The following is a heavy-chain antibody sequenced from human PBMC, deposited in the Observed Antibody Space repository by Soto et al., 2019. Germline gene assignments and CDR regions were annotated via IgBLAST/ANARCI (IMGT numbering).Heavy chain of an antibody. CDR1: GFTLSSYS. Sequence: EVQLVESGGGLVQPGGSLRLSCAASGFTLSSYSMHWVRQAPGKGLEWVSYISGSGGTIYYADSVKGRFTISRDNAKNSLSVQMNSLRYEDTDVYFCARETGLRSSGWSYYFDFWGQGTLVTVSS. V-gene: IGHV3-48*02. CDR3: ARETGLRSSGWSYYFDF. CDR2: ISGSGGTI. D-gene: IGHD6-19*01. J-gene: IGHJ4*02.